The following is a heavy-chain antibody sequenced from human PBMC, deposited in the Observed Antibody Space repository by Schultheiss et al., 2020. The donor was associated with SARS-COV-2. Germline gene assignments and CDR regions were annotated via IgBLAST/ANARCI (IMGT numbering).Heavy chain of an antibody. Sequence: GGSLRLSCAASGFTFSSYSMNWVRQAPGKGLEWVSSISSSSSYIYYADSVKGRFTISRDNAKNSLYLQMNSLRAEDTAVYYCARDGQDIVVVVAAILDYWGQGTLVTVSS. V-gene: IGHV3-21*01. D-gene: IGHD2-15*01. CDR2: ISSSSSYI. J-gene: IGHJ4*02. CDR1: GFTFSSYS. CDR3: ARDGQDIVVVVAAILDY.